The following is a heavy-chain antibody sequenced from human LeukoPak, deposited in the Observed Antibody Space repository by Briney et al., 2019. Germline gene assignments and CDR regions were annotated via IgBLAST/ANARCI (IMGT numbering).Heavy chain of an antibody. D-gene: IGHD3-10*01. CDR3: ARDRYYGSGNYYYYYGMDV. CDR2: IYSGGST. V-gene: IGHV3-53*04. Sequence: GGSLRLSCAASGFTVSSNYMSWVRQAPGKGLEWVSVIYSGGSTYYADSVKGRFTISRHNSKNALYLQMNSLRAEDTAVYYCARDRYYGSGNYYYYYGMDVWGQGTTVTVSS. CDR1: GFTVSSNY. J-gene: IGHJ6*02.